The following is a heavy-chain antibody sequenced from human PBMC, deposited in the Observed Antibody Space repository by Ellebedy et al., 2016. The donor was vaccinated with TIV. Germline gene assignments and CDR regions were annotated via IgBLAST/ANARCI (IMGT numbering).Heavy chain of an antibody. D-gene: IGHD4-17*01. CDR3: ARDPTVTTMFYYYYGMDV. Sequence: SVKVSCXASGGTFSSYAISWVRQAPGQGLEWMGGIIPIFGTANYAQKFQGRVTITADKSTSTAYMELSSLRSEDTAVYYCARDPTVTTMFYYYYGMDVWGQGTTVTVSS. J-gene: IGHJ6*02. CDR2: IIPIFGTA. V-gene: IGHV1-69*06. CDR1: GGTFSSYA.